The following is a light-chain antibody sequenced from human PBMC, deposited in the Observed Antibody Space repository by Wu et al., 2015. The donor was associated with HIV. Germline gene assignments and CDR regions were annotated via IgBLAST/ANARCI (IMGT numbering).Light chain of an antibody. Sequence: EIVLTQSPGTLSLSPGERVTLSCRASQSVISNYLAWYQQKPGQAPRLLMYDASSRATGIADRFSGSGSGTDFTLTISGLEPEDFAVYYCHQYGSSPLTFGGGTKVEIK. CDR1: QSVISNY. V-gene: IGKV3-20*01. CDR3: HQYGSSPLT. CDR2: DAS. J-gene: IGKJ4*01.